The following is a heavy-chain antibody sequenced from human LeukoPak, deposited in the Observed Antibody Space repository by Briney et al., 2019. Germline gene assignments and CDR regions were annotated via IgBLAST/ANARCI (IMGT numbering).Heavy chain of an antibody. J-gene: IGHJ4*02. CDR1: GFTVSSNY. Sequence: GGSLRLSCAASGFTVSSNYMSWVRQAPGKGLEWVSVIYSGGSTYYADSVKGQFTISRDKSKNTVYLQMNNLRAEDTAVYYCVKSNNLGGDYWGQGTLVTVSS. V-gene: IGHV3-53*01. CDR2: IYSGGST. CDR3: VKSNNLGGDY. D-gene: IGHD1/OR15-1a*01.